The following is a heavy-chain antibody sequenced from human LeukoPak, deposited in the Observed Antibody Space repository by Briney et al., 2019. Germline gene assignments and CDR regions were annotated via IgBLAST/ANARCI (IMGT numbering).Heavy chain of an antibody. V-gene: IGHV4-34*01. Sequence: SETLSLTCAVYGGSFSGYYWSWIRQPPGKGLEWIGEINHSGSTNYNPSLKSRVTISVDTSKNQFSLKLSSVTAADTAVYYCARAKQLWLNWFDPWGQGTLVTVSS. CDR2: INHSGST. CDR1: GGSFSGYY. CDR3: ARAKQLWLNWFDP. J-gene: IGHJ5*02. D-gene: IGHD5-18*01.